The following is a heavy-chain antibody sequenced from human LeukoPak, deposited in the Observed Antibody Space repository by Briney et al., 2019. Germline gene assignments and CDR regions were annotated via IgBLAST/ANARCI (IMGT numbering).Heavy chain of an antibody. D-gene: IGHD3-22*01. Sequence: PSETLSLTCTVSGGSISSSSYYWGWIRQPPGKGLEWIGSIYYSGSTYYNPSLKSRVTISVDTSKNQFSLKLSSVTAADTAVYYCARAAPLTYYCDSSGYYYPFDYWGQGTLVTVSS. CDR2: IYYSGST. V-gene: IGHV4-39*07. CDR3: ARAAPLTYYCDSSGYYYPFDY. CDR1: GGSISSSSYY. J-gene: IGHJ4*02.